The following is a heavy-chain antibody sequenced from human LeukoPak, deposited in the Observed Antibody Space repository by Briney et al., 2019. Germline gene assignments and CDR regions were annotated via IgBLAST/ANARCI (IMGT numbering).Heavy chain of an antibody. D-gene: IGHD3-16*01. J-gene: IGHJ4*02. CDR1: GGSVSSGSYY. Sequence: SETLSLTCTVSGGSVSSGSYYWGWIRQPPGKGLEWIGNIYYSGSTYYNPSLKSRVTISVETSKNQFSLKLSSVTAADTAVYYCARQYYDYAFDSWGQGTLVTVSS. V-gene: IGHV4-39*07. CDR3: ARQYYDYAFDS. CDR2: IYYSGST.